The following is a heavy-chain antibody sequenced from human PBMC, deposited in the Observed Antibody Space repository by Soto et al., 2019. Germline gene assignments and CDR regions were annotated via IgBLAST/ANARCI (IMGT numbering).Heavy chain of an antibody. CDR1: GFTFSSYG. J-gene: IGHJ2*01. CDR2: ISYDGSNK. CDR3: AKERRGYCSGGSCYLGRYFDL. D-gene: IGHD2-15*01. V-gene: IGHV3-30*18. Sequence: PGGSLRLSCAASGFTFSSYGMHWVRQAPGKGLEWVAVISYDGSNKYYADSVKGRFTISRDNSKNTLYLQMNSLRAEDTAVYYCAKERRGYCSGGSCYLGRYFDLWGRGTLVTSPQ.